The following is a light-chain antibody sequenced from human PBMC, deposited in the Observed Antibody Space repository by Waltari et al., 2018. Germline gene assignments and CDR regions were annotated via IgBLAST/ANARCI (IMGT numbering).Light chain of an antibody. J-gene: IGKJ2*01. CDR3: QQTFTPPLT. CDR2: LAS. V-gene: IGKV1-39*01. Sequence: DIQMTQSPSSLSASVGDRLTITCRASESISIYLNWYRQRPWRAPELLVDLASTLQSGVPPRFSGAGSETDFSLTINSLEPEDFATYYCQQTFTPPLTFGQGTKLEVK. CDR1: ESISIY.